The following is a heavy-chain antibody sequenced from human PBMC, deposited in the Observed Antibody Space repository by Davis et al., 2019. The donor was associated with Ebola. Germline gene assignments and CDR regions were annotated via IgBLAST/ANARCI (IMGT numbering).Heavy chain of an antibody. D-gene: IGHD1-14*01. V-gene: IGHV1-18*04. CDR3: ARAQLRTTGDH. CDR2: INPHNGNT. J-gene: IGHJ4*02. Sequence: ASVKVSCKASGYTFTNYGITWLRQAPGQGLEWMGWINPHNGNTNYAQNVQGRVTMTTDTSTSTAYMEVGSLRSDDTAVYYCARAQLRTTGDHWGQGTLVTVSS. CDR1: GYTFTNYG.